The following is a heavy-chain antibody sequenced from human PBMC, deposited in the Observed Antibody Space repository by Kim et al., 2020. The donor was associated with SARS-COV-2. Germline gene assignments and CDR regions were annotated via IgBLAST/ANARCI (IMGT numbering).Heavy chain of an antibody. D-gene: IGHD5-12*01. CDR1: GFTFSSYG. CDR3: ARGGIREVYMATIDY. V-gene: IGHV3-33*01. J-gene: IGHJ4*02. CDR2: IWYDGSNK. Sequence: GGSLRLSCAASGFTFSSYGMHWVRQAPGKGLEWVAVIWYDGSNKYYADSVKGRFTISRDNSKNTLYLQMNSLRAEDTAVYYCARGGIREVYMATIDYWGQGTLVTVSS.